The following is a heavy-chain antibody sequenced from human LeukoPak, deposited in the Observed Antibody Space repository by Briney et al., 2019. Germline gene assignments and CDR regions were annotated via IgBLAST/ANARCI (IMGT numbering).Heavy chain of an antibody. V-gene: IGHV3-48*01. CDR1: GFTFNGYS. J-gene: IGHJ4*02. Sequence: GGSLRLSCVASGFTFNGYSMNWVRQAPGKGLEWISYINGRGDAIYYADFARGRFTISRDNAENSLFLQMSSLRVEDTALYYCARDLPFGYSIYYWGQGTPVTVSS. CDR3: ARDLPFGYSIYY. D-gene: IGHD2-15*01. CDR2: INGRGDAI.